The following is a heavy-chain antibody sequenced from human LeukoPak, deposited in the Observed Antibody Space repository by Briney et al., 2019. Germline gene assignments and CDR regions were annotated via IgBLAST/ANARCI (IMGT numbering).Heavy chain of an antibody. J-gene: IGHJ4*02. D-gene: IGHD4-17*01. CDR3: ARWGPSDDGDSYYFDY. CDR2: ISYDGSNK. V-gene: IGHV3-30-3*01. Sequence: SGGSLRLSCAASGFTFSSYAMHWVRQAPGKGLEWVAVISYDGSNKYYADSVKGRFTISRDNSKNTLYLQMNSLRAEDTAVYYCARWGPSDDGDSYYFDYWGQGTLVTVSS. CDR1: GFTFSSYA.